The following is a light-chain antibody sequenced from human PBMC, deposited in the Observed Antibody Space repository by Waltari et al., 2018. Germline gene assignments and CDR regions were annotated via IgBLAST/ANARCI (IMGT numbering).Light chain of an antibody. CDR2: AAS. J-gene: IGKJ3*01. CDR3: QNYDSAPLT. V-gene: IGKV1-27*01. Sequence: DIQMTQSPSSLSASAGDRFTLTCRASQGISNYLAWYQQKPGKVPKLLIKAASTLQSGVPSRFSGSGSGTEFTLTINSLQPEDFATYYCQNYDSAPLTFGPGTKVDIK. CDR1: QGISNY.